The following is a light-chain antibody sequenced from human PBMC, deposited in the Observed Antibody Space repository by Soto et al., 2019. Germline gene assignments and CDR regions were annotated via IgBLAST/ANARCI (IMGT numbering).Light chain of an antibody. CDR2: GAF. Sequence: EIVLTQSPATLSLSPGERATLSCRASPSVTNYLAWYQQKPGQPPRLLIYGAFNRAAGIPARFSGSGSGTDFTLTITSLQSEDFALYYCQQYHNLWTFGQGTEVEIK. V-gene: IGKV3D-15*01. J-gene: IGKJ1*01. CDR3: QQYHNLWT. CDR1: PSVTNY.